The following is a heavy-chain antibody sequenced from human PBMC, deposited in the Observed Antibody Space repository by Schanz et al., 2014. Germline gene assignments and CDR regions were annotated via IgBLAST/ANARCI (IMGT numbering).Heavy chain of an antibody. CDR1: GFTFSSYG. D-gene: IGHD2-2*01. CDR2: LSGSGGST. Sequence: DLVESGGGLIQRGESLRLSCAASGFTFSSYGMHWVRQAPGKGLEWVSALSGSGGSTYYADSVKGRFTISRDNAKNTLYLQMNSLRAEDTAMYYCARRASCSRIGCPFDSWGQGTLVTVSS. J-gene: IGHJ4*02. V-gene: IGHV3-23*04. CDR3: ARRASCSRIGCPFDS.